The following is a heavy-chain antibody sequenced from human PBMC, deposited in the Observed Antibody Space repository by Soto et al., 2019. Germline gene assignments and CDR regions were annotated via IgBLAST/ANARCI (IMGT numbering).Heavy chain of an antibody. Sequence: QVQLQESGPGLVKPSETLSLTCTVSGGSISDYYWTWIRQPPGKGLEWLGYIYDRGSTSYNPALTDRVNISVDRSKSQFSLTLTSVAAADTALDYDAKVGGSGWYVDYWGQGTLVTVSS. CDR2: IYDRGST. J-gene: IGHJ4*02. CDR3: AKVGGSGWYVDY. D-gene: IGHD6-19*01. V-gene: IGHV4-59*01. CDR1: GGSISDYY.